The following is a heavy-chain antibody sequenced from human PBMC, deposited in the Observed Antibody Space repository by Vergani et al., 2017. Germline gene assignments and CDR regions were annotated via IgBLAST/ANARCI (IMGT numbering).Heavy chain of an antibody. J-gene: IGHJ2*01. Sequence: QVQLVESGGGVVQPGRSLRLSCAASGFTFSSYAMHWVRQAPGKGLEWVAVISYDGSNKYYADSVKGRFTISRDNSKNTLYLQMNSLRAEDTAVYYCAREATADYWYFDLWGRGTLVTVSS. CDR2: ISYDGSNK. D-gene: IGHD2-21*02. CDR3: AREATADYWYFDL. CDR1: GFTFSSYA. V-gene: IGHV3-30*01.